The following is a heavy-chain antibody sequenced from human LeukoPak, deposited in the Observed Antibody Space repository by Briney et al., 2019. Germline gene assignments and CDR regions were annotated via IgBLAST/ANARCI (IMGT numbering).Heavy chain of an antibody. J-gene: IGHJ4*02. CDR2: IYSNGNT. CDR3: ARSATVTTGYFDY. CDR1: GGSISSSGHY. V-gene: IGHV4-39*07. Sequence: SETLSLTCSVSGGSISSSGHYWGWIRQSPEKGLDWIGSIYSNGNTYYNPSVKSRVTIPVDTSKNQSSLKLTSVTAAETAVYYCARSATVTTGYFDYWGQGALVTVSS. D-gene: IGHD4-17*01.